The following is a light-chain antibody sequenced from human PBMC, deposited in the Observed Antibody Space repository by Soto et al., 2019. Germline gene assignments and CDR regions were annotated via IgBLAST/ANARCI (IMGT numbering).Light chain of an antibody. J-gene: IGLJ1*01. CDR2: EVS. CDR1: SSDVGGYNY. V-gene: IGLV2-14*01. Sequence: QSVLTQPASVSGSPGQSITISCTGTSSDVGGYNYVSWYQQHPGKAPKLMIYEVSNRPSGVSNRFSGSKSGNTASLTISGLQAEDEADYYCSSYTSSSTFYVLGTGTKLTVL. CDR3: SSYTSSSTFYV.